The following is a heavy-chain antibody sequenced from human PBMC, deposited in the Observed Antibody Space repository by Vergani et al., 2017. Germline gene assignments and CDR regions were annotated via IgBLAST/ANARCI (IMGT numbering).Heavy chain of an antibody. D-gene: IGHD2-2*01. J-gene: IGHJ6*02. CDR3: GMYCSSPTCGTHPRVQNYGMDV. CDR2: INWNGGGT. Sequence: EVQLVESGGCVVRPGGSLRLSCAASGFTFDDYGMSWVRQAPGKGLEWVSGINWNGGGTGYADSVKGRFTISRDNAKNSLYLQMNSLRAEDTALYYCGMYCSSPTCGTHPRVQNYGMDVWGQGTTVTVS. V-gene: IGHV3-20*04. CDR1: GFTFDDYG.